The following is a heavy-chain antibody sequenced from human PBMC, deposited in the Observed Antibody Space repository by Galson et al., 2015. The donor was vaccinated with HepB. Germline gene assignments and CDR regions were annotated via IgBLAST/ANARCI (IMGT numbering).Heavy chain of an antibody. CDR1: GFTFSSYA. V-gene: IGHV3-23*01. Sequence: SLRLSCAASGFTFSSYAMSWVRQAPGKGLQWVSTISGSDGSTYYADSVKGRFTISRDNSKNTLYLQMNSLRAEDTAVYYCAKGCGSTCYSDFDYWGRGTLVTVSS. D-gene: IGHD2-21*02. CDR2: ISGSDGST. J-gene: IGHJ4*02. CDR3: AKGCGSTCYSDFDY.